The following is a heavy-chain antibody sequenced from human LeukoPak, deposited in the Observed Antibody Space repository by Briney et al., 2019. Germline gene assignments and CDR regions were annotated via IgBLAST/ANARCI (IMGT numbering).Heavy chain of an antibody. CDR1: GCTFTGYY. CDR2: INPNSGGT. D-gene: IGHD5-12*01. Sequence: ASVKVSCKASGCTFTGYYMHWVRQAPGQGLEWMGWINPNSGGTNYAQKFQGRVTMTRDTSISTAYMELSRLRSDDTAVYYCARNKGHSGYDYNAFDIWGQGTMVTVSS. V-gene: IGHV1-2*02. J-gene: IGHJ3*02. CDR3: ARNKGHSGYDYNAFDI.